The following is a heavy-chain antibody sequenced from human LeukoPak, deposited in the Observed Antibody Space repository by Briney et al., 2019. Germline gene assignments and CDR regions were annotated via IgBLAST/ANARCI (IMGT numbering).Heavy chain of an antibody. V-gene: IGHV3-30*03. J-gene: IGHJ3*02. CDR3: VVDAFDI. CDR2: ISYDGSNK. D-gene: IGHD6-6*01. Sequence: TGGSLRLSCAASGYTFSRYGMHWVRQAPGKGLEWVAVISYDGSNKYYSGSVKGRFTISRDNSKNTLYLQMNSLRAEDTAVYYCVVDAFDIWGQGTMVTVSS. CDR1: GYTFSRYG.